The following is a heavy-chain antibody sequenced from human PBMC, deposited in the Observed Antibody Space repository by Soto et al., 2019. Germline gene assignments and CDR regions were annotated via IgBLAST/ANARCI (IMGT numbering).Heavy chain of an antibody. CDR3: ARTTTMVRGVRLAAFDI. CDR1: GGSISSYY. CDR2: IYYSGST. J-gene: IGHJ3*02. Sequence: SETLSLTCTVSGGSISSYYWSWIRQPPGEGLEWIGYIYYSGSTNYNPSLRSRVTISVDTSKNQFSLKLSSVTAADTAVYYCARTTTMVRGVRLAAFDIWGQGTMVS. V-gene: IGHV4-59*01. D-gene: IGHD3-10*01.